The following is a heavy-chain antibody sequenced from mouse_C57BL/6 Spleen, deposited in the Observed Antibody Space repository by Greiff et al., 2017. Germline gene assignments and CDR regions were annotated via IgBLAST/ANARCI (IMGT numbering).Heavy chain of an antibody. Sequence: VQLQQSGAELVRPGASVTLSCKASGYTFTDYEMHWVKQTPVHGLEWIGAIDPETGGTAYNQKFKGKAILTADKSSSTAYMELRSLTSEDSAVYYCTRAYGRSYEWYVDVWGTGTTVTVSS. D-gene: IGHD1-1*01. J-gene: IGHJ1*03. V-gene: IGHV1-15*01. CDR3: TRAYGRSYEWYVDV. CDR1: GYTFTDYE. CDR2: IDPETGGT.